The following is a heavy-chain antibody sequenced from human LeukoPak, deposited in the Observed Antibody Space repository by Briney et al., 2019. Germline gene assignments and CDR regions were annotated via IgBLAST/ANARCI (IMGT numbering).Heavy chain of an antibody. J-gene: IGHJ1*01. CDR2: IYHSGST. V-gene: IGHV4-61*01. Sequence: PLETLSLTCTVSGGSVSSGSYYWNWIRQPPGKGLEWIGYIYHSGSTNYNPSLQSRVTISVDTSKNQFSLNLNSVTAADTAVYYCARGGAARLHFQNWGQGTLVTVSS. CDR3: ARGGAARLHFQN. D-gene: IGHD6-6*01. CDR1: GGSVSSGSYY.